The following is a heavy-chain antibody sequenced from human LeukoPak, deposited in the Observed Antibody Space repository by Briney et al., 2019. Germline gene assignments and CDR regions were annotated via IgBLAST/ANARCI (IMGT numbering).Heavy chain of an antibody. CDR2: TSSDGSHK. CDR3: ARVVPAAPKEYYFDY. CDR1: GFTFSSDA. D-gene: IGHD2-2*01. Sequence: GTSLRLSCAGSGFTFSSDAMHWVRQAPGKGLEWVAVTSSDGSHKYYADSVKGRFTISRDNAKNSLYLQMNSLRAEDTAVYYCARVVPAAPKEYYFDYWGQGTLVTVSS. J-gene: IGHJ4*02. V-gene: IGHV3-30*04.